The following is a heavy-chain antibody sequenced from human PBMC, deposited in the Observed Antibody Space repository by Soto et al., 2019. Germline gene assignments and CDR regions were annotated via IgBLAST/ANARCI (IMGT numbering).Heavy chain of an antibody. J-gene: IGHJ4*02. D-gene: IGHD6-19*01. Sequence: SETLSLTCTVSGGSISSYYWSWIRQPPGKGLEWIGYTYYSGSTNYNPSLKSRVTISVDTSKNQFSLKLSSVTAADTAVYYCARIAGYSSGWYQYYFDYWGQGTLVTVSS. CDR2: TYYSGST. CDR3: ARIAGYSSGWYQYYFDY. V-gene: IGHV4-59*08. CDR1: GGSISSYY.